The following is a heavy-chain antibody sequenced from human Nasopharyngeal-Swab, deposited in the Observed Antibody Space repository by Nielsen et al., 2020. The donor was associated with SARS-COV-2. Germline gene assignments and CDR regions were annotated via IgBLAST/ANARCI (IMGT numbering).Heavy chain of an antibody. Sequence: SETLSFTCTVSGGSISSYYWSWIRQPAGKGLEWIGRIYTSGSTNYNPSLKSRVTMSVDTSKNQFSLKLSSVTAADTAVYYCARDGAAAGTIYAPFDYWGQGTLVTVSS. CDR3: ARDGAAAGTIYAPFDY. V-gene: IGHV4-4*07. J-gene: IGHJ4*02. CDR2: IYTSGST. D-gene: IGHD6-13*01. CDR1: GGSISSYY.